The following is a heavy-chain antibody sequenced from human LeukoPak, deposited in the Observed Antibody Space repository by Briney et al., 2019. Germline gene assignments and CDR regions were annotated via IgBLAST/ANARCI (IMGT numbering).Heavy chain of an antibody. Sequence: GGSLRLSCAASGFTFGAYAMSWVRLAPGKGLEWVSAISGSGGSTYYADSVKGRFTISRDNSKNTLYLQMNSLRAEDTAVYYCAKDGRWELPEYFQHWGQGTLVTVSS. D-gene: IGHD1-26*01. J-gene: IGHJ1*01. CDR2: ISGSGGST. V-gene: IGHV3-23*01. CDR3: AKDGRWELPEYFQH. CDR1: GFTFGAYA.